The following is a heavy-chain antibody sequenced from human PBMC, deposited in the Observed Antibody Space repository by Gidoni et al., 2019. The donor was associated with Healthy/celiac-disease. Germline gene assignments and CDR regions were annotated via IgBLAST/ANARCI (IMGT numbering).Heavy chain of an antibody. CDR2: IIPIFGTA. J-gene: IGHJ4*02. CDR1: GGTFSSYA. V-gene: IGHV1-69*01. CDR3: ARARIAVAASFDY. D-gene: IGHD6-19*01. Sequence: QVQLVQSGAEVKKPGSSVKVSCKAPGGTFSSYAISWVRQAPGQGLGWMGGIIPIFGTANYAQKFQGRVTITADESTSTAYMELSSLRSEDTAVYYCARARIAVAASFDYWGQGTLVTVSS.